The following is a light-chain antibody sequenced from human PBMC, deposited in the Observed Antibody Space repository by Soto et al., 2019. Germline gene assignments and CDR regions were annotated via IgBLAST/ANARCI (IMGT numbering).Light chain of an antibody. Sequence: DIVMTQSPDSLAVSLGERATINCKSSQSVLYSSNNKNYLAWYQQKPGQPPKLLIYWASTRESGVPDRFSGSGSGTDFPLTISSLQAEDVAVYYCQQYYGTPLTFGPGTKVDIK. CDR2: WAS. CDR1: QSVLYSSNNKNY. V-gene: IGKV4-1*01. J-gene: IGKJ3*01. CDR3: QQYYGTPLT.